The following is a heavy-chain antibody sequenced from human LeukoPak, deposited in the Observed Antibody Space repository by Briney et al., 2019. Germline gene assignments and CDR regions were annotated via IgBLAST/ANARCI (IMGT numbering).Heavy chain of an antibody. CDR3: AKDSRNYYFLY. CDR1: GFTFTIYG. V-gene: IGHV3-30*18. CDR2: ISDDGNKK. Sequence: GGSLPHSCGASGFTFTIYGMHWVRQAPGKGLEWVAVISDDGNKKYYADSVKGRFTISRDNSKNTVYLQMNSLRAEDTAMYYCAKDSRNYYFLYWAQGTLVIVSS. J-gene: IGHJ4*02. D-gene: IGHD2/OR15-2a*01.